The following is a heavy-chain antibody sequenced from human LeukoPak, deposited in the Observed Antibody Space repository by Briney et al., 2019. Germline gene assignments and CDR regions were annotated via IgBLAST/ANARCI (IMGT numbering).Heavy chain of an antibody. J-gene: IGHJ4*02. Sequence: GGSLRLSCAASGFTFSDYYMSWIRQAPGKGLEGVSYISSSGSAIYYADSVQGRFTISRDNAKNSLYLQVNSLRAEDTAVYYCARERNSYFDYWGQGTLVTVSS. D-gene: IGHD1-14*01. CDR3: ARERNSYFDY. CDR2: ISSSGSAI. CDR1: GFTFSDYY. V-gene: IGHV3-11*01.